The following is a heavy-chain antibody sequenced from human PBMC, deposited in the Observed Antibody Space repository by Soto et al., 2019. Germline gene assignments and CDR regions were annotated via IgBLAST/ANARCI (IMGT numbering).Heavy chain of an antibody. CDR2: IWYDGSNK. Sequence: QVQLVESGGGVVQPGRSLRLSCAASGFTFSSYGMHWVRQAPGKGLEWVAVIWYDGSNKYYADSVKGRFTIARDKSKNTLYLQMNSLRAEDTAVYYCARDHGGNYGGNSDLHPDYWGQGTLVTVSS. J-gene: IGHJ4*02. V-gene: IGHV3-33*01. CDR1: GFTFSSYG. D-gene: IGHD4-17*01. CDR3: ARDHGGNYGGNSDLHPDY.